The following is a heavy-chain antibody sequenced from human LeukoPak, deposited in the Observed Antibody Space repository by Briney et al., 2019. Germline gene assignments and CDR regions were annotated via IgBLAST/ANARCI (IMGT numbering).Heavy chain of an antibody. D-gene: IGHD5-12*01. V-gene: IGHV4-34*01. CDR3: ARGYSGYDPYFDY. Sequence: KPSETLSLTCAVYGGSFSGYYWSWIRQPPGKGLEWIGEINHSGSTNYNPSLKSRVTISVDTSKNQFSLKLSSVTAADTAVYYCARGYSGYDPYFDYWGQGTLSPSPQ. CDR1: GGSFSGYY. J-gene: IGHJ4*02. CDR2: INHSGST.